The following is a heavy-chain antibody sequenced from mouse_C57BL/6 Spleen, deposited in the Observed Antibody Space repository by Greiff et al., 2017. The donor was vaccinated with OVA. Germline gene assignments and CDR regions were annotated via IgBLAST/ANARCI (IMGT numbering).Heavy chain of an antibody. J-gene: IGHJ3*01. CDR1: GYTFTDYY. CDR3: GGSSEFAY. D-gene: IGHD1-1*01. Sequence: EVQLQQSGPELVKPGASVKISCKASGYTFTDYYMNWVKQSHGKSLEWIGDINPNNGGTSYNQKFKGKATLTVDKSSSTAYMELRSLTSEDSAVYYCGGSSEFAYWGQGTLVTVSA. V-gene: IGHV1-26*01. CDR2: INPNNGGT.